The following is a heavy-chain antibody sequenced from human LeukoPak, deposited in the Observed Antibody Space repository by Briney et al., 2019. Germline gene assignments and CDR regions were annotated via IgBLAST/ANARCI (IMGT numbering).Heavy chain of an antibody. CDR3: AKGGSSSWWIDY. CDR1: GFTFSSYG. CDR2: IRYDGSDK. D-gene: IGHD6-13*01. J-gene: IGHJ4*02. Sequence: GGSLRLSCAASGFTFSSYGMHWVRQAPGKGLEWVAFIRYDGSDKYYADSVKGRFTISRDNSKNTLYLQMNSLRAEDTAVYYCAKGGSSSWWIDYWGQGTLVTVSS. V-gene: IGHV3-30*02.